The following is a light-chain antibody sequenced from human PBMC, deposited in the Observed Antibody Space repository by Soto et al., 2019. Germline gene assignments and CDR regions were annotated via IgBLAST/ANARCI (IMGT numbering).Light chain of an antibody. V-gene: IGKV3-15*01. CDR2: GVS. CDR1: QSVSSD. J-gene: IGKJ1*01. CDR3: QQYNKWPWT. Sequence: EILLTQSPATLSVSPGERATLSCWASQSVSSDLAWYQQIPGQAPRLLIYGVSTRAAGIPASFSGSGSATEFTLTISSLQSDHFAVYYCQQYNKWPWTLGQGTKVDIK.